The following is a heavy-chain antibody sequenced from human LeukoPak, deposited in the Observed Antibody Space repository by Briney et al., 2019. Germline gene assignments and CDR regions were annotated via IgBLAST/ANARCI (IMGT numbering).Heavy chain of an antibody. CDR2: XNPNSGXT. CDR3: AREWGDQTNHDAFDI. V-gene: IGHV1-2*02. CDR1: XXTXXXXX. D-gene: IGHD2-21*02. J-gene: IGHJ3*02. Sequence: APVKVSCKASXXTXXXXXXXXXXXXXGXXXXWXXWXNPNSGXTXYAQNXQGRXTXTRDTSIRTAYMELSRLRSDDTXVYYCAREWGDQTNHDAFDIWGQGAKVIVSS.